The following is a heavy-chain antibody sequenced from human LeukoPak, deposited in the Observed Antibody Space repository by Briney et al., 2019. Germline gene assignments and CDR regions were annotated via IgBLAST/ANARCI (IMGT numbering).Heavy chain of an antibody. Sequence: PGGSLRLSCAASGFTFSSYAMSWVRQAPGEGQEWVSAISGSAASTYYADSVKGRFTISRDNSKNTLYLQMNSLRHEDTAVYYCAKHMGRSSHPFDNWGQGTLVTVSS. CDR2: ISGSAAST. CDR1: GFTFSSYA. CDR3: AKHMGRSSHPFDN. J-gene: IGHJ4*02. D-gene: IGHD6-13*01. V-gene: IGHV3-23*01.